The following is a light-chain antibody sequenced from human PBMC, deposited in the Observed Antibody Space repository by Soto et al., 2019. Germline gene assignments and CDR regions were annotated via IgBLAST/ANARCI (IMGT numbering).Light chain of an antibody. Sequence: EIVLTQSPATLSVSPGERATLSCRASQSVGSGFLAWYQQTRGQAPRLLIYGASTRATGIPDRFSGSGSGTDFTLIISRLEPEDFAVYYCQQYGSSPLTFGGGTKVDIK. CDR2: GAS. CDR1: QSVGSGF. V-gene: IGKV3-20*01. CDR3: QQYGSSPLT. J-gene: IGKJ4*01.